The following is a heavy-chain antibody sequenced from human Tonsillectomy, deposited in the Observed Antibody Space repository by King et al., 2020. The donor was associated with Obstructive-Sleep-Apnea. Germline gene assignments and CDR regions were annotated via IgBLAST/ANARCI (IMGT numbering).Heavy chain of an antibody. CDR2: INWDGGST. CDR1: GFAFDDYS. J-gene: IGHJ6*02. CDR3: AKEYWGSSNCYCLRGGSGLDV. D-gene: IGHD2-2*01. Sequence: VQLVESGGAVVQPGGSLRLSCAASGFAFDDYSMHWVRQAPGRGLEWVSLINWDGGSTYYADSVKGRFTISRDNSKNSLFLEMNNLRPGDTALYYCAKEYWGSSNCYCLRGGSGLDVWGQGTTVTVSS. V-gene: IGHV3-43*01.